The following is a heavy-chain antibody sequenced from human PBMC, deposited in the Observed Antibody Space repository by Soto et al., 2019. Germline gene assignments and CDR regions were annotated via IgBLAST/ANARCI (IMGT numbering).Heavy chain of an antibody. D-gene: IGHD3-16*01. CDR1: GGSFSGYY. V-gene: IGHV4-34*01. Sequence: QVQLQQWGAGLLKPSETLSLTCAVYGGSFSGYYWSWIRQPPGKGLEWIGEINHSGSTNYNPSLKIRVTISVDTSKNQFSLKLSSVTAADTAVYYCARGPTRGFDYWGQGTLVTVSS. J-gene: IGHJ4*02. CDR2: INHSGST. CDR3: ARGPTRGFDY.